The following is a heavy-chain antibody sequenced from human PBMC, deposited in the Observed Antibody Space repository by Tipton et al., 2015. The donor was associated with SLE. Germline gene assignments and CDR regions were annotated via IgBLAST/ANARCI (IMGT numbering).Heavy chain of an antibody. Sequence: TLSLTCTVSGGSISSSSYYWGWIRQPPGKGLEWIGRIYYSGSSYYNPSLKSRVTISVDTSKNQFSLKLSSVTAADTAVYYCARSRGSDYWWFAPWGQGTLVTVSS. D-gene: IGHD4-17*01. CDR3: ARSRGSDYWWFAP. V-gene: IGHV4-39*07. CDR1: GGSISSSSYY. J-gene: IGHJ5*02. CDR2: IYYSGSS.